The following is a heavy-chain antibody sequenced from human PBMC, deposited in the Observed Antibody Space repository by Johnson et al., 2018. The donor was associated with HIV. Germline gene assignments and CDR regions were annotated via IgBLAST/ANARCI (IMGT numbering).Heavy chain of an antibody. D-gene: IGHD5-18*01. CDR2: IRYDGSNK. V-gene: IGHV3-30*02. J-gene: IGHJ3*02. CDR3: ARGGYSYGLDAFDI. Sequence: QVQLVESGGGVVQPGGSLRLSCAASGFTFSSYGMHWVRQAPGKGLEWVAFIRYDGSNKYYADSVKGRFTISRDNSKNTLYLQMNSLRAEDTAVYYCARGGYSYGLDAFDIWGQGTMVTVSS. CDR1: GFTFSSYG.